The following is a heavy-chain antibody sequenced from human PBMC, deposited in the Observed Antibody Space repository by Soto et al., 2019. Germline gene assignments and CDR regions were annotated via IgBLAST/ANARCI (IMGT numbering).Heavy chain of an antibody. CDR2: INPNSGGT. Sequence: GASVKVSCKASGYTFTGYYMHWVRQAPGQGLEWMGWINPNSGGTNYAQKFQGWVTMTRDTSISTAYMELSRLRSDDTAVYYCARSLASGGLYCSSTSCYAFDIWGQGTIVTVSS. D-gene: IGHD2-2*01. CDR3: ARSLASGGLYCSSTSCYAFDI. J-gene: IGHJ3*02. CDR1: GYTFTGYY. V-gene: IGHV1-2*04.